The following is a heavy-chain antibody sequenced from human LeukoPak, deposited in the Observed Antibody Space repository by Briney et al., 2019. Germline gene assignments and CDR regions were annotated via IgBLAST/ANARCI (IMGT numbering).Heavy chain of an antibody. CDR2: MYYSGST. V-gene: IGHV4-30-4*01. CDR3: ARPYYYDTRIDP. CDR1: GGSFSSGDYY. D-gene: IGHD3-22*01. J-gene: IGHJ5*02. Sequence: SETLSLTCTVSGGSFSSGDYYWSWLRPPPGKGLEWIAYMYYSGSTYYNPSLKSRVTMSADTSKNQLSLKLSSVTAADTAVYYCARPYYYDTRIDPWGQGILVTVSS.